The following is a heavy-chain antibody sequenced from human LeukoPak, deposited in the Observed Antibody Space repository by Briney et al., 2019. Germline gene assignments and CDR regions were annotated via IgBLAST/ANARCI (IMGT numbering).Heavy chain of an antibody. CDR2: IIPILGIA. Sequence: SVKVSFKASGGTFSSYAISWVRQAPGQGLEWMGRIIPILGIANYAQKFQGRVTITADKSTSTAYMELNSLRAEDTAVYYCARGDRVLNGYFDLWGRGTLVTVSS. J-gene: IGHJ2*01. D-gene: IGHD4/OR15-4a*01. CDR3: ARGDRVLNGYFDL. V-gene: IGHV1-69*04. CDR1: GGTFSSYA.